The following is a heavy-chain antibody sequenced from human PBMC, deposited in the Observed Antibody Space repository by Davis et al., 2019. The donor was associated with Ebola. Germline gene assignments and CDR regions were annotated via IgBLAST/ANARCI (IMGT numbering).Heavy chain of an antibody. V-gene: IGHV3-11*01. D-gene: IGHD1-26*01. CDR2: IGKSGDMI. Sequence: GGSLRLSCKASGFTFSDYYMSWVRQAPGKGLEWVSHIGKSGDMIRYADSVKGRFTISRDNAKNSLHLQMTSLRAEDTAVYFCVKWSGSNRYHLDYWGKGTLVRVSS. CDR1: GFTFSDYY. J-gene: IGHJ4*02. CDR3: VKWSGSNRYHLDY.